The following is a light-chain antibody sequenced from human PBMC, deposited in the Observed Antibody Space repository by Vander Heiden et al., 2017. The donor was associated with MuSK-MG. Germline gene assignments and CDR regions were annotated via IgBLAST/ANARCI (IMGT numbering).Light chain of an antibody. CDR3: QHEINSSST. CDR1: QSISSW. Sequence: DIQMTQSPSTLSASVGDRVTITCRASQSISSWLAWYQQKPGKAPKLLIYKASSLESGVPSRFSGSGSGTEFTLTISSLQPDDFATYYCQHEINSSSTFGQGTKVEIK. CDR2: KAS. V-gene: IGKV1-5*03. J-gene: IGKJ1*01.